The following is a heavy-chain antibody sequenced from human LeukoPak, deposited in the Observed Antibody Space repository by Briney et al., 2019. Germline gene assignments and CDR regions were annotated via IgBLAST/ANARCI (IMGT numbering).Heavy chain of an antibody. CDR1: AYTFTGYY. J-gene: IGHJ3*02. D-gene: IGHD2-8*01. Sequence: ASVTVSCKASAYTFTGYYLHWVRQAPGQGPEWMGWIDPNNGDTEYAQKFQGRVTMTKDRSISTAYMDLSRLTSDDTAVYYCARRSRNGLDAFDIWGQGTMVTVSS. CDR2: IDPNNGDT. CDR3: ARRSRNGLDAFDI. V-gene: IGHV1-2*02.